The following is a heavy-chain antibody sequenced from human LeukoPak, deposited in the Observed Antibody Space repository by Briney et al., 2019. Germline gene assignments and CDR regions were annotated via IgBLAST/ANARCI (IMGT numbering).Heavy chain of an antibody. CDR1: GYTFTSYG. CDR2: INPNSGGT. D-gene: IGHD2-21*02. Sequence: ASVKVSCKASGYTFTSYGISWVRQAPGQGLEWMGWINPNSGGTNYAQKFQGRVTMTRDTSISTAYMELSRLRSDDTAVYYCARESSFCGGDCGYFDLWGRGTLVTVSS. J-gene: IGHJ2*01. V-gene: IGHV1-2*02. CDR3: ARESSFCGGDCGYFDL.